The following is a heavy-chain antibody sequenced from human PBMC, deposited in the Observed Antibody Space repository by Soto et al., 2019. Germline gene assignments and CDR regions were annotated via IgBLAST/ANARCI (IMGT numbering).Heavy chain of an antibody. V-gene: IGHV3-30*18. CDR2: VSHDGRNT. Sequence: VQLVESGGGVVQPGRSLRLSCAASGFTFSDYAMHWVRQAPGKGLEWVAVVSHDGRNTHYADSVKGRFTISRDSSKNTVSLELTSLRAEDTSVYYCAKAVLQWLVTSDFTYWGQGALVTVSS. CDR1: GFTFSDYA. J-gene: IGHJ4*02. D-gene: IGHD6-19*01. CDR3: AKAVLQWLVTSDFTY.